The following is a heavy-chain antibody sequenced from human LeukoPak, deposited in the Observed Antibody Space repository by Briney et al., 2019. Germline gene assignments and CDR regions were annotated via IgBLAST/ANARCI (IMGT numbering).Heavy chain of an antibody. V-gene: IGHV4-39*01. CDR2: IYYSGNT. J-gene: IGHJ4*02. CDR3: ARHGYSRSWYVDY. Sequence: SETLSLTCTVSGGSISSNNYYWGWIRQPPGKGLEWIGSIYYSGNTYYNPSLKSRLTISVDTSKSQFSLKVSSATAADTALYYCARHGYSRSWYVDYWGQGTLVTVSS. D-gene: IGHD6-13*01. CDR1: GGSISSNNYY.